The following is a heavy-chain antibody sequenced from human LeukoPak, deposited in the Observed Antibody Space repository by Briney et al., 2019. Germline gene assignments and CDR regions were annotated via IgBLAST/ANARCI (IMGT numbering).Heavy chain of an antibody. Sequence: SETLSLTCTVYGGSISGYYWSWIRQPPGKGLEWIGEISRGGITNYNPSLKSRVTISIDKSKNQFSLKLSSVTAADTAVYYCARGRGAAGVPAAMMGFNWFDPWGQGTLVTVSS. CDR1: GGSISGYY. D-gene: IGHD2-2*01. CDR3: ARGRGAAGVPAAMMGFNWFDP. CDR2: ISRGGIT. V-gene: IGHV4-34*01. J-gene: IGHJ5*02.